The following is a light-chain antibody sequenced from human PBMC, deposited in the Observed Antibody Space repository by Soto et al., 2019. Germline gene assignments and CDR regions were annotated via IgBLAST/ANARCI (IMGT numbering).Light chain of an antibody. V-gene: IGKV1-17*03. CDR1: QDISRF. J-gene: IGKJ1*01. CDR3: QHYNSYSEA. CDR2: LAT. Sequence: DIQMTQSPSAVSASVGDRVTITCRASQDISRFLAWFQQNPGKVPKRLVYLATALQNGAPSRFSGSGSGTEFNFTISSLQPEDFATYYCQHYNSYSEAFGQGTKVELK.